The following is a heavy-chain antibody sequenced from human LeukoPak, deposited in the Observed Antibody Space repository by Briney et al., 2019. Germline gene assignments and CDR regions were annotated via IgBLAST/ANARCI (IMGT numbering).Heavy chain of an antibody. CDR2: INPNSGGT. J-gene: IGHJ6*02. D-gene: IGHD3-9*01. CDR3: ARNYDILTGYRRPPVKYYYGMDV. V-gene: IGHV1-2*02. Sequence: GASVKVSCKASGYTFTGYYMRWVRQAPGQGLEWMGWINPNSGGTNYAQKFQGRVTMTRDTSISTAHMEPKKLRSEDTAVYSCARNYDILTGYRRPPVKYYYGMDVWGQGTTVTVSS. CDR1: GYTFTGYY.